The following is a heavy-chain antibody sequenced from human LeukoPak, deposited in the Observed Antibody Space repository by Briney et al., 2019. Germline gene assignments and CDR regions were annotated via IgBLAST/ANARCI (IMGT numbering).Heavy chain of an antibody. Sequence: GASVKVSCKASGYTFTSYGISWVRQAPGQGLEWMGWISAYNGNTNYAQKLQGRVTMTTDTSTTTAYMELRSLRSDDTAVYYCARDLYLGDYYYGMDVWGQGTTVTVSS. D-gene: IGHD3-16*01. CDR3: ARDLYLGDYYYGMDV. CDR1: GYTFTSYG. CDR2: ISAYNGNT. V-gene: IGHV1-18*01. J-gene: IGHJ6*02.